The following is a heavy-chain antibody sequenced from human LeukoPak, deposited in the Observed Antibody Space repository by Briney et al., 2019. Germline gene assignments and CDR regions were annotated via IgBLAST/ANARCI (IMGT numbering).Heavy chain of an antibody. V-gene: IGHV3-53*01. D-gene: IGHD1-7*01. CDR3: VRGGTTTHAFDI. CDR2: MDSGGGT. CDR1: DFIVSSNS. J-gene: IGHJ3*02. Sequence: PGGSLRLSCAASDFIVSSNSMHWVRQAPGKGLEWVSGMDSGGGTYYANSVKGRFTISRDNSKNTLSLQMNSLRAEDTAVYYCVRGGTTTHAFDIWGQGTVVTFSS.